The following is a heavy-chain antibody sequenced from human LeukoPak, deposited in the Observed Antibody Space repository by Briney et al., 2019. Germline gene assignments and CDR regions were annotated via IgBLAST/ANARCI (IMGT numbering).Heavy chain of an antibody. D-gene: IGHD3-22*01. Sequence: GGSLRLSCAASGFPFSSYAMSWVRQAPGKGLEWVSAISGSGGSTYYADSVKGRFTISRDNSKNTLYLQMNSLRAEDTAVYYCAKQVRYYYDSSGYYYHYYYMDVWGKGTTVTISS. V-gene: IGHV3-23*01. CDR1: GFPFSSYA. J-gene: IGHJ6*03. CDR3: AKQVRYYYDSSGYYYHYYYMDV. CDR2: ISGSGGST.